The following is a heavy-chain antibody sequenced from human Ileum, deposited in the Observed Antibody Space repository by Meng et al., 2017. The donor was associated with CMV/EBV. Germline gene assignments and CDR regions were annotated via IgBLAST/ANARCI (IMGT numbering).Heavy chain of an antibody. CDR1: GASLTPDY. V-gene: IGHV4-59*13. J-gene: IGHJ6*02. CDR3: ARAPDPVGGMIPYPYGMDV. CDR2: IYFTGST. Sequence: SETLSLTCSVPGASLTPDYWSWIRQSPGKGLEWIGYIYFTGSTKYNPSLKSRVTISVDTSKNEFSLNLRSVTAADTAVYYCARAPDPVGGMIPYPYGMDVWGQGTTVTVSS. D-gene: IGHD3-16*01.